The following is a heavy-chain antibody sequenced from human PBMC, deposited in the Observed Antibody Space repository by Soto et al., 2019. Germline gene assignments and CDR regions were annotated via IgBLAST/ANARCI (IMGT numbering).Heavy chain of an antibody. V-gene: IGHV3-21*04. Sequence: XGALRLSCAASGFTCNTYAMHWVRQSPGKGLEWVAFISSGSDYIYYADSVKGRFTISRDNAESSLFLHMNSLRDDDTALYYCASECCTGGSCYSRIFDYWGQGALVTVSS. D-gene: IGHD2-15*01. CDR1: GFTCNTYA. J-gene: IGHJ4*01. CDR2: ISSGSDYI. CDR3: ASECCTGGSCYSRIFDY.